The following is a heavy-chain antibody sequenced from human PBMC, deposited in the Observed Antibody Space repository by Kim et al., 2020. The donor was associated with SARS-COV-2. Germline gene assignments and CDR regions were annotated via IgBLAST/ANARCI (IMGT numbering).Heavy chain of an antibody. CDR1: GFTFSSYS. J-gene: IGHJ6*02. V-gene: IGHV3-21*01. D-gene: IGHD2-15*01. CDR3: ARMDCSGGSCYTSNYYYYYGMDV. Sequence: GGSLRLSCAASGFTFSSYSMNWVRQAPGKGLEWVSSISSSSYIYYADSVKGRFTISRDNAKNSLYLQMNSLRAEDTAVYYCARMDCSGGSCYTSNYYYYYGMDVWGQGTTVTVSS. CDR2: ISSSSYI.